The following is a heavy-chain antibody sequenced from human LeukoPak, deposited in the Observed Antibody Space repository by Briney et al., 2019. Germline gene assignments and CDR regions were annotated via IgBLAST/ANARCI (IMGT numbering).Heavy chain of an antibody. CDR1: GGSISDYY. J-gene: IGHJ6*02. D-gene: IGHD1-26*01. V-gene: IGHV4-4*07. CDR2: MYISGAS. Sequence: SETLSLTCTVSGGSISDYYWSWIRQSAGKGLEWIGRMYISGASNYNPFLKSRVTMSLDTSKNQISPKLNSVTAADTAVYYCARNEVGPTIYGMDVWGQGTTVTVSS. CDR3: ARNEVGPTIYGMDV.